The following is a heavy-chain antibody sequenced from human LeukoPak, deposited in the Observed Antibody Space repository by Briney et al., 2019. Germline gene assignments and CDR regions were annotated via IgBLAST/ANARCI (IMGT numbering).Heavy chain of an antibody. D-gene: IGHD2-2*01. CDR2: IKPSDHYT. CDR1: GYSFTSYW. J-gene: IGHJ4*02. V-gene: IGHV5-10-1*01. Sequence: GESLKISCKGPGYSFTSYWNSWVRRMPGKGLEWVGRIKPSDHYTNYRPSFQGHVTISGDKSISTAYLQWSSLKASDTALYCCARQIGYCSSTSCYVYFDYWGQGTLVSVSS. CDR3: ARQIGYCSSTSCYVYFDY.